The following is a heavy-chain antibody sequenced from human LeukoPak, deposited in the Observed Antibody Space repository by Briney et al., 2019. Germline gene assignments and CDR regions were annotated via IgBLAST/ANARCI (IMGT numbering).Heavy chain of an antibody. CDR1: GGSISSSSYY. V-gene: IGHV4-39*01. CDR2: IFHSGST. Sequence: SETLSLTCTVSGGSISSSSYYWGWIRQPPGTGLEWIGSIFHSGSTYYNPSLKSRVTISVDTSKNQFSLKLTSVTAADTAVYYCARSWFSTGPADYWGQGTLVTVSS. J-gene: IGHJ4*02. D-gene: IGHD6-13*01. CDR3: ARSWFSTGPADY.